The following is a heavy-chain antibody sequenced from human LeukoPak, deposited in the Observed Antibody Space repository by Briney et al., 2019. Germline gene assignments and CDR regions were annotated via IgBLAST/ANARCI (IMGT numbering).Heavy chain of an antibody. CDR3: ARGGDYYDSSGYYP. J-gene: IGHJ5*02. V-gene: IGHV1-18*01. CDR2: ISAYNGNT. D-gene: IGHD3-22*01. CDR1: GGTFTSYG. Sequence: ASVKVSCKASGGTFTSYGISWVRQAPGQGREWMGWISAYNGNTNYAQKLQGRVTMTTDTSTSTAYMELRSLRSDDTAVYYCARGGDYYDSSGYYPWGQGTLVTVSS.